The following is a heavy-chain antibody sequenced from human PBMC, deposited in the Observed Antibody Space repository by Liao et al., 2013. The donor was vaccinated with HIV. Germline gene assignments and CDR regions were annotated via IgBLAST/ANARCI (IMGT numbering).Heavy chain of an antibody. CDR3: ASYYYHSSAYHTFNY. D-gene: IGHD3-22*01. Sequence: QVQLQESGPGLVKPSQTLSLTCTVSGGSISSGDYHWSWIRQPPGKGLEWIGYISPSGNTYYNPSLQSRLTMSVDTSKNQFSLKLSSVTAADTAVYYCASYYYHSSAYHTFNYWGQGTLLTVSS. J-gene: IGHJ4*02. V-gene: IGHV4-30-4*08. CDR2: ISPSGNT. CDR1: GGSISSGDYH.